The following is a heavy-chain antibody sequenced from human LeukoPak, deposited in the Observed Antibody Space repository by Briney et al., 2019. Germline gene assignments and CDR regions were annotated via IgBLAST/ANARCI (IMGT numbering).Heavy chain of an antibody. CDR1: GGTFSSYA. CDR3: ASDSGSGSYGGY. Sequence: SVKVSCKASGGTFSSYAINWVRQAPGQGLEWMGGIIPIFGTANYAQKFQGRVTITADKSTSTAYMELSSLTTEDTAVYYCASDSGSGSYGGYWGQGTLVTVSS. J-gene: IGHJ4*02. CDR2: IIPIFGTA. D-gene: IGHD3-10*01. V-gene: IGHV1-69*06.